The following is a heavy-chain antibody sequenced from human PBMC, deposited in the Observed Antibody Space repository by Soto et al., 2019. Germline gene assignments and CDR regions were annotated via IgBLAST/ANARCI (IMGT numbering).Heavy chain of an antibody. J-gene: IGHJ5*02. Sequence: SETLSLTCTVSGGPISSGGYYWSWIRQHPGKGLEWIGYIYYSGSTYYNPSLKSRVTISVDTSKNQFSLKLSSVTAADTAVYYCARGSLDYGDYEYWFDPWGQGTLVTVSS. CDR1: GGPISSGGYY. V-gene: IGHV4-31*03. D-gene: IGHD4-17*01. CDR3: ARGSLDYGDYEYWFDP. CDR2: IYYSGST.